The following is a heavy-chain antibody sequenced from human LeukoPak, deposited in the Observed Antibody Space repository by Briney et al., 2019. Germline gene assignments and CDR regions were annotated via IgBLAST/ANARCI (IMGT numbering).Heavy chain of an antibody. CDR3: AREFAAAAGKRYYYYYMDV. D-gene: IGHD6-13*01. Sequence: SGTLSLTCTVAGGSISNNLYYWGWVRQPPGKGLEWIGEIYHSGRTNYNPSLKSRVTISVDKSKNQFSLKLSSVTAADTAVYYCAREFAAAAGKRYYYYYMDVWGKGTTVTVSS. CDR1: GGSISNNLYY. V-gene: IGHV4-39*07. CDR2: IYHSGRT. J-gene: IGHJ6*03.